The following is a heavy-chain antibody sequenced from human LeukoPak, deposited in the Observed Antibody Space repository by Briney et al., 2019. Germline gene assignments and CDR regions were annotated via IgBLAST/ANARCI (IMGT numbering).Heavy chain of an antibody. V-gene: IGHV3-33*06. CDR1: GFTFCSYG. J-gene: IGHJ4*02. D-gene: IGHD3-22*01. CDR3: AKDVDSSGYPTYYFDH. CDR2: IWYDGSNK. Sequence: GGSLRLSCAASGFTFCSYGMHWVRKAPGKGLEWVAVIWYDGSNKYYADSVKGRFTISRDNSKNKLYLKTNSLRAEDTAVYYCAKDVDSSGYPTYYFDHWGQGTLLIVSS.